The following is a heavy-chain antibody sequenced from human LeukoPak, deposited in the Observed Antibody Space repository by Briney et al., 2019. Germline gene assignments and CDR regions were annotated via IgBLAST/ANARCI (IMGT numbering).Heavy chain of an antibody. CDR2: IRSDGSNT. J-gene: IGHJ3*02. Sequence: GGSLRLSCAAYGFTFSTYGMHWVRQAPGKGLEWVAFIRSDGSNTYYADSVKGRFTISRDNSKNTLYLQMNSLRAEDTAVYYCAEDDKKLSTSAFDIWGQGTMVTVSS. CDR3: AEDDKKLSTSAFDI. D-gene: IGHD1-7*01. CDR1: GFTFSTYG. V-gene: IGHV3-30*02.